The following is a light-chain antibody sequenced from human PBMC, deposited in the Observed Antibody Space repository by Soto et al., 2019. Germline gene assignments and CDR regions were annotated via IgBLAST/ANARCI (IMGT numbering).Light chain of an antibody. CDR2: AAS. Sequence: DIQMTQSTSSLSASVGDRVTITCRASQSISSYLNWYQQKPGKAPKLLIYAASSLQSGVPSRFSGSGSGTDFTLTISSRQPEDFATYYCQQSYSTPRTFGQGTKVEIK. J-gene: IGKJ1*01. CDR1: QSISSY. V-gene: IGKV1-39*01. CDR3: QQSYSTPRT.